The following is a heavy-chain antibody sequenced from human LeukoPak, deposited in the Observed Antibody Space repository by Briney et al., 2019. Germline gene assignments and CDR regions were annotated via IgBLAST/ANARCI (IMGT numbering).Heavy chain of an antibody. CDR3: ARESRDDILTGYYPYYFDY. V-gene: IGHV3-48*01. CDR2: TSSSSSTI. CDR1: GFTFSSYS. D-gene: IGHD3-9*01. Sequence: GGSLRLSCAASGFTFSSYSMNWVRQAPGKGLEWVSYTSSSSSTIYYADSVKGRFTISRDNAKNSLYLQMNSLRAEDTAVYYCARESRDDILTGYYPYYFDYWGQGTLVTVSS. J-gene: IGHJ4*02.